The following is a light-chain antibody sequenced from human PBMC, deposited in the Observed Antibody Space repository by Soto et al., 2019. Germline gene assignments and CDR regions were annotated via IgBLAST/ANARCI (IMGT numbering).Light chain of an antibody. V-gene: IGLV2-14*03. CDR1: SNDVGGYNF. Sequence: QSALTQPASVSGSPGQSITISCTGTSNDVGGYNFVFWYQQHPTKAPKLIIYDVIKRPSGVSHSSSGSKTGNMASLTFSGLQAEDEADYYCTSYTSSFTFVFGTGTKVTVL. J-gene: IGLJ1*01. CDR3: TSYTSSFTFV. CDR2: DVI.